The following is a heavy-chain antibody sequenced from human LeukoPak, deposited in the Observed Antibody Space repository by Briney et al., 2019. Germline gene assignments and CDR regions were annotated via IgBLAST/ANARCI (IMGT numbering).Heavy chain of an antibody. CDR1: GFSFSTYE. J-gene: IGHJ4*02. Sequence: GSLRLSCAASGFSFSTYEFHWVRHTPGKGLEWVSYISSSGSTIYYADSVKGRFTISRDNAKNSLYLQMNSLRAEDTAVYYCARDSVVGATRVPFDYWGQGTLVTVSS. CDR3: ARDSVVGATRVPFDY. V-gene: IGHV3-48*03. CDR2: ISSSGSTI. D-gene: IGHD1-26*01.